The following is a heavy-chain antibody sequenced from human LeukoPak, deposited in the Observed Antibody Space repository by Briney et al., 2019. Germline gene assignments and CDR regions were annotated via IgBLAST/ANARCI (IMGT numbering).Heavy chain of an antibody. CDR1: GFTFSSYG. Sequence: GGSLRLSCAASGFTFSSYGMHWVRQAPGKGLEWVSSISSSSSYIYYADSVKGRFTISRDNAKNSLYLQMNSLRAEDTAVYYCARDLRESTERLNWFDPWGQGTLVTVSS. V-gene: IGHV3-21*01. CDR2: ISSSSSYI. CDR3: ARDLRESTERLNWFDP. D-gene: IGHD3-16*01. J-gene: IGHJ5*02.